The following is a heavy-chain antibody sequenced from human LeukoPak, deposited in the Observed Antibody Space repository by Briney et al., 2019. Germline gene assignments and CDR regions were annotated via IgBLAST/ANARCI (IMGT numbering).Heavy chain of an antibody. CDR1: GFTFSSYA. V-gene: IGHV3-30*04. Sequence: GRSLRLSCAASGFTFSSYAMHWVRQAPGKGLEWVAVISYDGSNKYYADSVKGRFTISRGNSKNTLYLQMNSLRAEDTAVYYCASHNYDSSGYLVFDYWGQGTLVTVSS. CDR3: ASHNYDSSGYLVFDY. D-gene: IGHD3-22*01. J-gene: IGHJ4*02. CDR2: ISYDGSNK.